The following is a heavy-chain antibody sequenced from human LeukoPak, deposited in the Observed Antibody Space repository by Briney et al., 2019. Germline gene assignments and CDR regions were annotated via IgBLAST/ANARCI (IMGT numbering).Heavy chain of an antibody. Sequence: GASVKVSCKTSGYTFSAFYMHWVRQAPGQGLQWMGWINPNTGGTNYAQKFQGRVTMTRDTSISTAYMELSRLRSDDTAVYYCASGDYGDPPLNYWGQGTLVTVSS. J-gene: IGHJ4*02. V-gene: IGHV1-2*02. CDR3: ASGDYGDPPLNY. CDR1: GYTFSAFY. CDR2: INPNTGGT. D-gene: IGHD4/OR15-4a*01.